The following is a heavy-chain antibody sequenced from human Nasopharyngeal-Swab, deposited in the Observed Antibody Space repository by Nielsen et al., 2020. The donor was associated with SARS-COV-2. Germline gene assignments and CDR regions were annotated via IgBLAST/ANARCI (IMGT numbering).Heavy chain of an antibody. CDR1: GFTFSSYT. J-gene: IGHJ6*03. CDR3: ARVDSASHRQIRYYNYYYMDV. V-gene: IGHV3-21*01. CDR2: TNAAGTYA. Sequence: GGSLRPSCAASGFTFSSYTMNWVRQAPGKGLVWVASTNAAGTYAHYADSVKGRFTISRENAKNSLYLQMNSLGAEDTAVYYCARVDSASHRQIRYYNYYYMDVWGKGTTVTVSS. D-gene: IGHD1-26*01.